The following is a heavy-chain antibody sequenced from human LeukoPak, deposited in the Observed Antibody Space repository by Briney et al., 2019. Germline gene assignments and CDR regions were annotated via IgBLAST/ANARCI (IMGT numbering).Heavy chain of an antibody. CDR1: GFTFSSYS. CDR2: TSSSSSYI. D-gene: IGHD2-21*02. J-gene: IGHJ4*02. Sequence: TGGSLSLTCAASGFTFSSYSMNWVRQAPGKGLEWVSSTSSSSSYIYYADSVKGRFTISRDNAKNSLYLQMNSLRAEDTAVYYCARGAKDCWMDYWGQGTLVTVSS. CDR3: ARGAKDCWMDY. V-gene: IGHV3-21*01.